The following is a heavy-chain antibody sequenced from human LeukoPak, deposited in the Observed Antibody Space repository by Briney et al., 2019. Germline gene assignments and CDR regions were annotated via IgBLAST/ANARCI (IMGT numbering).Heavy chain of an antibody. Sequence: PGRSLRLSCTASGFTFGDYAMSWVRQAPGKGLEWVGFIRSKAYGGTTEYAVSVKGRFTISRDDSKSIAYLQMNSLKTEDTAVYYCTVLRFLEGPEAFDIWGQGTMVTVSS. D-gene: IGHD3-3*01. CDR2: IRSKAYGGTT. CDR1: GFTFGDYA. CDR3: TVLRFLEGPEAFDI. J-gene: IGHJ3*02. V-gene: IGHV3-49*04.